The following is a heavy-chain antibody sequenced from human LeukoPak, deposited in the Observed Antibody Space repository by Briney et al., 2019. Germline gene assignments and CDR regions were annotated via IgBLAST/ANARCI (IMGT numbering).Heavy chain of an antibody. CDR3: AELTGSDNSGYSTLGD. J-gene: IGHJ4*02. V-gene: IGHV3-23*01. CDR2: ISNSGGST. D-gene: IGHD3-22*01. Sequence: PGGSLRLSCAASGFTFSTYAMSWVRQAPGKGLEWLSAISNSGGSTYYPDSVKGRLTISRDNSKNTLYLQMNSLRVEDTAVYYCAELTGSDNSGYSTLGDWGQGTLVTVSS. CDR1: GFTFSTYA.